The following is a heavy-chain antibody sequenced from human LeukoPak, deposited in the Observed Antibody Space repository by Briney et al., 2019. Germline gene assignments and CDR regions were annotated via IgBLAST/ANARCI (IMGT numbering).Heavy chain of an antibody. Sequence: KPSETLSLTCAVYGGSFSGYYWSWIRQPPGKGLEWIGSIYYSGSTYYNPSLKSRVTISVDTSKNQFSLKLSSVTAADTAVYYCARLVWDCSGGSCYFHFDYWGQGTLVTVSS. CDR2: IYYSGST. CDR3: ARLVWDCSGGSCYFHFDY. D-gene: IGHD2-15*01. CDR1: GGSFSGYY. V-gene: IGHV4-34*01. J-gene: IGHJ4*02.